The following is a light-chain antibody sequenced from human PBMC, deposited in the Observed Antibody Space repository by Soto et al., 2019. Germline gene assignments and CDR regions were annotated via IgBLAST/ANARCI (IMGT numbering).Light chain of an antibody. J-gene: IGKJ5*01. CDR2: AAS. V-gene: IGKV1-9*01. CDR1: QGISSY. Sequence: DIQLTQSPSFLSASVGDRVTITCRASQGISSYLAWYQQNPGKAPKLLIYAASTLQSGVPSRFSGSASGTEFTLTISSLQPEDFATYYCQQLKSYPITFGQGTRLEIK. CDR3: QQLKSYPIT.